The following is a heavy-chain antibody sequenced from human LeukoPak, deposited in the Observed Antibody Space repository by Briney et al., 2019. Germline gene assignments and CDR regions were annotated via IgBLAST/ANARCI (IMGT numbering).Heavy chain of an antibody. CDR3: ARGVFGYYDSSALNFDY. CDR2: ISAYNGNT. D-gene: IGHD3-22*01. CDR1: GYTFTSYG. Sequence: ASVKVSCKASGYTFTSYGISWVRQAPGQGLEWMGWISAYNGNTNYAQKLQGRVTMTTDTSTSTAYMELRSLRSDDTAVYYCARGVFGYYDSSALNFDYWGQGTLVTVSS. J-gene: IGHJ4*02. V-gene: IGHV1-18*01.